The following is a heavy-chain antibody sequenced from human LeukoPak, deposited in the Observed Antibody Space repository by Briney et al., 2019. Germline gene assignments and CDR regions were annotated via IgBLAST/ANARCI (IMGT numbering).Heavy chain of an antibody. D-gene: IGHD5-24*01. CDR3: AKGSEMATISAGDAFDI. J-gene: IGHJ3*02. CDR1: GFTFDDHA. V-gene: IGHV3-9*01. CDR2: ISWNSGSI. Sequence: GGSLRLSCAASGFTFDDHAMHWVRQAPGKGLEWVSGISWNSGSIGYADSVKGRFTISRDNAKNSLYLQMNSLRAEDTALYYCAKGSEMATISAGDAFDIWGQGTMVTVSS.